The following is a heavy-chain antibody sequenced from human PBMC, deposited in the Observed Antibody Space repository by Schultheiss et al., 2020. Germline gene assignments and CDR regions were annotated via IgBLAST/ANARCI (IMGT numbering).Heavy chain of an antibody. J-gene: IGHJ4*02. D-gene: IGHD5-12*01. Sequence: GGSLRLSCTASGFTFGDYAMSWFRQAPGKGLEWVSYISSSGSTIYYADSVKGRFTISRDNAKNSLYLQMNSLRAEDTAVYYCTRDSGYETDYWGQGTLVTVSS. CDR3: TRDSGYETDY. CDR2: ISSSGSTI. CDR1: GFTFGDYA. V-gene: IGHV3-11*01.